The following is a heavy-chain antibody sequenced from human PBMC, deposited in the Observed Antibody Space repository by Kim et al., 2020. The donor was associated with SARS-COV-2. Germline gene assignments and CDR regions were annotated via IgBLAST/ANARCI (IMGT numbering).Heavy chain of an antibody. CDR1: GFTFSSYA. V-gene: IGHV3-23*01. CDR2: ISGSGGST. D-gene: IGHD3-22*01. J-gene: IGHJ3*02. Sequence: GGSLRLSCAASGFTFSSYAMSWVRQAPGKGLEWVSAISGSGGSTYYADSVKGRFTISRDNSKNTLYLQMNSLRAEDTAVYYCANGWGGQWFRDAFDIWGQGTMVTVSS. CDR3: ANGWGGQWFRDAFDI.